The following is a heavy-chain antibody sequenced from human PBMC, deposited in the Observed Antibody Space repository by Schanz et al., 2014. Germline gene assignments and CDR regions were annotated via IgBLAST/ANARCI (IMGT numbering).Heavy chain of an antibody. J-gene: IGHJ4*02. Sequence: VQLVESGGGLIQPGGSLRLSCAASGFGFSSYSMNWVRQAPGKGLEWVARINSVGSNTDYADSVTGRFTISRDNSKSTLYVEMNSLRVEDTAVYYCAKYRGYYRVSGSYRELEYWGQGTLVTVSS. CDR3: AKYRGYYRVSGSYRELEY. CDR1: GFGFSSYS. V-gene: IGHV3-NL1*01. D-gene: IGHD3-10*01. CDR2: INSVGSNT.